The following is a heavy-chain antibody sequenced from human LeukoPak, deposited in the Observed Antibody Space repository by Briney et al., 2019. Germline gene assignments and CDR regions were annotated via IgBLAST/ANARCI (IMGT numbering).Heavy chain of an antibody. D-gene: IGHD2-15*01. V-gene: IGHV1-8*01. CDR3: ARYRYVRILQNWFDP. CDR1: GYTFTSYD. Sequence: ASVKVSCKASGYTFTSYDINWVRQATGQGLEWMGWMNPNSGNTGYAQKFQGRVTMTRNTPISTAYMELSSLRSEDTAVYYCARYRYVRILQNWFDPWGQGTLVTVSS. CDR2: MNPNSGNT. J-gene: IGHJ5*02.